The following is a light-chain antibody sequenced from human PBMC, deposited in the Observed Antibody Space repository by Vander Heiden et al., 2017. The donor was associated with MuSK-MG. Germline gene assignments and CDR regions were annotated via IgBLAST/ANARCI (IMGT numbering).Light chain of an antibody. CDR3: EQVNSYPLT. CDR1: QAIGSA. V-gene: IGKV1-13*02. J-gene: IGKJ4*01. CDR2: DAS. Sequence: AIQLTQSPSSLSASVGDSATITCRASQAIGSALAWYLQKPGQAPKLLIYDASGLESGVPSRFSGSGSGTDFSLTISSLQPEDFATYYCEQVNSYPLTFGGGTKVEIK.